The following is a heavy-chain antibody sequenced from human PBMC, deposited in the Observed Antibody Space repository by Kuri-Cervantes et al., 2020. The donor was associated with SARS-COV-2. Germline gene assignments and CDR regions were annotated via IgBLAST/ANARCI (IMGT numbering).Heavy chain of an antibody. Sequence: SETLSLTCTVSGGPISSSSYYSGWIRQPPGKGLEWIGSIYYSGSTYYNPSLKSRVTISVDTSKNQFSLKLSSVTAADTAVYYCARVRVGSSRPVDYWGQGTLVTVSS. CDR1: GGPISSSSYY. CDR2: IYYSGST. D-gene: IGHD6-13*01. J-gene: IGHJ4*02. CDR3: ARVRVGSSRPVDY. V-gene: IGHV4-39*01.